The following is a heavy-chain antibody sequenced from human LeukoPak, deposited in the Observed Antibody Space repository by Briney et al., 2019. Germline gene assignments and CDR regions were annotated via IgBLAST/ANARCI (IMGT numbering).Heavy chain of an antibody. CDR1: GFTFSSYD. V-gene: IGHV3-30*18. Sequence: PGRSLRLSCAASGFTFSSYDIHWVRQAPGKGLEWVAVISNDGSDKSYADSVKGRFTISRDNSKNTLYLQMNSLRAEDTAVYFCAKGTVIVGYYFDSWGQGTLVTVSS. D-gene: IGHD3-22*01. CDR3: AKGTVIVGYYFDS. CDR2: ISNDGSDK. J-gene: IGHJ4*02.